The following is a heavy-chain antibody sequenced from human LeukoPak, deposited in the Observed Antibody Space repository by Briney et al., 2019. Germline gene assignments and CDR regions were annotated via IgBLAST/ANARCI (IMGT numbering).Heavy chain of an antibody. D-gene: IGHD3-22*01. CDR3: AIMHGYYDGRGYWVQ. V-gene: IGHV3-23*01. CDR2: IHPNADRT. CDR1: GFTFGRYG. Sequence: GGSLRLSCAASGFTFGRYGMSWVRQAPGKGLEWVSFIHPNADRTSYADSVEGRFTISRDNPRNTLYMQMNSLRDEDTAVYYCAIMHGYYDGRGYWVQGGQGTLVTVSS. J-gene: IGHJ1*01.